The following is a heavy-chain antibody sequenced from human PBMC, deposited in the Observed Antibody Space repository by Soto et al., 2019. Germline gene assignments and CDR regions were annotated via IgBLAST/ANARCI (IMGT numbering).Heavy chain of an antibody. D-gene: IGHD3-10*01. V-gene: IGHV3-48*04. CDR2: ISSTSATI. CDR1: GFTFSSYS. Sequence: EVQLAESGGGLVQPGGSLRLSCAASGFTFSSYSMNWIRQAPGKGLEWVAYISSTSATINYADSVRGRFAISRDNDKNSLYLQMNSLRGEDTAVYYCTREDFYGSGSPTNPVPNWGQGTLVTVSS. CDR3: TREDFYGSGSPTNPVPN. J-gene: IGHJ4*02.